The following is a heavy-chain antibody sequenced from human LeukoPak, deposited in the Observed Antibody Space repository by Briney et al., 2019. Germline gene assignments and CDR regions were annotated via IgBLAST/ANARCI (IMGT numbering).Heavy chain of an antibody. CDR3: AREVVVVVVRKFDP. V-gene: IGHV3-30*04. D-gene: IGHD2-15*01. Sequence: GGALRLSCAASGFTFSSYAMSWVRQAPGKGLEWVAVISYDGSNKYYADSVKGRFTISRDNSKNTLYLQMNSLRAEDTAVYYCAREVVVVVVRKFDPWGQGTLVTVSS. CDR1: GFTFSSYA. J-gene: IGHJ5*02. CDR2: ISYDGSNK.